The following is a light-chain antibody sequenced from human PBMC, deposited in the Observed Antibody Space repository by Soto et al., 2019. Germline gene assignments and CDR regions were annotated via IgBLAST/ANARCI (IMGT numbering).Light chain of an antibody. CDR3: QQSFSPLLT. Sequence: DIQMTQSPSSVSASVGDRVSITCRASQTLNNYLTWFQQKPGKAPKVLIYAASTLQSGVPSRFSGSGSGAEFTLTISSLQPEDFATYYCQQSFSPLLTFGGGTKVDIK. CDR2: AAS. CDR1: QTLNNY. V-gene: IGKV1-39*01. J-gene: IGKJ4*01.